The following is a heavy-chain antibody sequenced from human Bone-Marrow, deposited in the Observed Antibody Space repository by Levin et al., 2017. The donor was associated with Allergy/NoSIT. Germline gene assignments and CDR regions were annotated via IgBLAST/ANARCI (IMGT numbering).Heavy chain of an antibody. V-gene: IGHV1-69*06. CDR3: ARGGIAVAGYDAFDI. Sequence: ASVKVSCKASGGTFSSYAISWVRQAPGQGLEWMGGIIPIFGTANYAQKFQGRVTITADKSTSTAYMELSSLRSEDTAVYYCARGGIAVAGYDAFDIWGQGTMVTVSS. D-gene: IGHD6-19*01. J-gene: IGHJ3*02. CDR2: IIPIFGTA. CDR1: GGTFSSYA.